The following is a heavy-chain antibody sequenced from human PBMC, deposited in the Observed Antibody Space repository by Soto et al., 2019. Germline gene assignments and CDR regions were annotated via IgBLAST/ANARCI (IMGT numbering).Heavy chain of an antibody. J-gene: IGHJ4*02. D-gene: IGHD2-21*02. CDR1: GFTFSNAW. V-gene: IGHV3-15*01. CDR2: IKSKTDGGTT. CDR3: TTSVYVTGLDS. Sequence: EVQLVESGGGLVEPGGSLRLSCAASGFTFSNAWMNWVRQAPGKGLEWVGRIKSKTDGGTTDYAAPVKGRFTISRDDSRNTLYLQMSSLKTEDTAMYYCTTSVYVTGLDSWGQGTLVAVSS.